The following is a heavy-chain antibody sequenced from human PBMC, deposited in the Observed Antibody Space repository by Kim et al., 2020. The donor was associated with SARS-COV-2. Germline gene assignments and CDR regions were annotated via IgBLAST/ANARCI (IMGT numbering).Heavy chain of an antibody. Sequence: GGSLRLSCAASGFTFSSYAMHWVRQAPGKGLEWVAVISYDGSNKYYADSVKGRFTISRDNSKNTLYLQMNILRAEDTAVYYCARDPLTIFGVVIKATDA. CDR2: ISYDGSNK. D-gene: IGHD3-3*01. CDR1: GFTFSSYA. V-gene: IGHV3-30-3*01. J-gene: IGHJ3*01. CDR3: ARDPLTIFGVVIKATDA.